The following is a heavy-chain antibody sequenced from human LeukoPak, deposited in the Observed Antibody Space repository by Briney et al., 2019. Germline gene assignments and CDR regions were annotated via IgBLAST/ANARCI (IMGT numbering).Heavy chain of an antibody. CDR1: GFTFSSYG. V-gene: IGHV3-30*02. CDR2: IRYDGSNK. Sequence: GGSLRLSCAASGFTFSSYGMHWVRQAPGKGLEWVAFIRYDGSNKYYADSVKGRFTISRDNSKNTLYLQMNSLRAEDTAVYYCAKDKSLVAYTLDYWGQGTLVTVSS. CDR3: AKDKSLVAYTLDY. D-gene: IGHD2-15*01. J-gene: IGHJ4*02.